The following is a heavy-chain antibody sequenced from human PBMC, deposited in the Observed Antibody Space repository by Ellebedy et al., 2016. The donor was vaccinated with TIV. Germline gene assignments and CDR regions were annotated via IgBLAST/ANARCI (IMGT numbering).Heavy chain of an antibody. J-gene: IGHJ6*02. CDR1: GGSISSGGYS. D-gene: IGHD2-2*01. Sequence: SETLSLTXAVSGGSISSGGYSWSWIRQPPGKGLEWIGYIYHSGSTYYNPSLKSRVTISVDTSKNQFSLKLNSVTAADTAVYYCARDHSSTLYYYGLDVWGQGTTVTVSS. CDR3: ARDHSSTLYYYGLDV. V-gene: IGHV4-30-2*01. CDR2: IYHSGST.